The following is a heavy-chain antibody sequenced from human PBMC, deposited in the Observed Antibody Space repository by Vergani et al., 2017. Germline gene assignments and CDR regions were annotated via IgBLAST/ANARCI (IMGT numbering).Heavy chain of an antibody. CDR2: IYYSGST. Sequence: QVQLHESGPGLVKPSQTLSLTCTVSGGSTTSGSFYWSWIRQPAGKGLEWIGTIYYSGSTYYNPSLKSRVTISVDTSKNQFSLKLNSVTAADTAVYYCARHKEQLVPGNYYYYYYMDVWGKGPRSPSP. CDR3: ARHKEQLVPGNYYYYYYMDV. CDR1: GGSTTSGSFY. D-gene: IGHD6-13*01. V-gene: IGHV4-39*01. J-gene: IGHJ6*03.